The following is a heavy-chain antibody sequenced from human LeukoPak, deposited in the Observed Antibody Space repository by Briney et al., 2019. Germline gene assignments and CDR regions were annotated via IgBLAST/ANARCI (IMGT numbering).Heavy chain of an antibody. D-gene: IGHD5-24*01. J-gene: IGHJ4*02. CDR3: AKDQEMATIWNY. CDR2: ISGSGGST. V-gene: IGHV3-23*01. Sequence: GGSLRLSCAASGFTFSSYAMSWVRQAPGKGLEWVSAISGSGGSTYYADSVKGRFTISRDNSKNTLHLQMNSLRAEDTAVYYCAKDQEMATIWNYWGQGTLVTVSS. CDR1: GFTFSSYA.